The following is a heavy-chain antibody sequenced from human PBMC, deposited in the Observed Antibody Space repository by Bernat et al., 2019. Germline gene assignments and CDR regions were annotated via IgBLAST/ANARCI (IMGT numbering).Heavy chain of an antibody. CDR1: GYTFTSYG. CDR2: INPNSGGT. CDR3: ARDYTTIFGVPSSAFDI. D-gene: IGHD3-3*01. J-gene: IGHJ3*02. Sequence: QVQLVQSGAEVKKPGASVKVSCKASGYTFTSYGISWVRQAPGQGLEWMGWINPNSGGTNYAQKFQGWVTMTRDTSISTAYMELSRLRSDDTAVYYCARDYTTIFGVPSSAFDIWGQGTMVTVSS. V-gene: IGHV1-2*04.